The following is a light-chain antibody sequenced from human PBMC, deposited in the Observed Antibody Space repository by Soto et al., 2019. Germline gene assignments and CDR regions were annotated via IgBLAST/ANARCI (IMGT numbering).Light chain of an antibody. V-gene: IGKV1-39*01. CDR2: AAS. CDR3: QQSYSTS. Sequence: DIQMTQSPSSLSASVGDRVTITCRASQSISSYLNWYQQKPGKAPKLLIYAASSLQSGVPSRFSGSGPGTDFTLTISSLQPEDFATYYCQQSYSTSFVQGTKVEIK. J-gene: IGKJ1*01. CDR1: QSISSY.